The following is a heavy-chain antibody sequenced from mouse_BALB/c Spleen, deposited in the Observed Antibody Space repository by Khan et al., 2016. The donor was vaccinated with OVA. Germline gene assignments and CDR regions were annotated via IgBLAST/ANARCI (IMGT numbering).Heavy chain of an antibody. CDR2: IWSDGST. CDR1: GFSLTNYG. V-gene: IGHV2-6-1*01. CDR3: ARQPYYHYNIMDY. J-gene: IGHJ4*01. Sequence: VQLQESGPGLVAPSQSLSITCTISGFSLTNYGVHWVRQPPGKGLEWLVVIWSDGSTTYNSALKSRLTISKDNSKSQVFLKMNSLQTDDTAMYFCARQPYYHYNIMDYWGQGTPGTVSS. D-gene: IGHD2-10*01.